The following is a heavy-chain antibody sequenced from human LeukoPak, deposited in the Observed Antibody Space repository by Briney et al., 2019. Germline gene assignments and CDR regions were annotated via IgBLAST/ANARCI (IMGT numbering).Heavy chain of an antibody. CDR1: GFTFKSYD. D-gene: IGHD6-13*01. CDR3: ARGGRGSSWFDN. V-gene: IGHV3-13*01. Sequence: GGSLRLSCAASGFTFKSYDMHWVRQAAGEGLEWVSAIGTAGGTYYPGSVKGRFTISRENAKNSLYLQMNSLRAGDTAVYYCARGGRGSSWFDNWGQGTLVTVSS. J-gene: IGHJ4*02. CDR2: IGTAGGT.